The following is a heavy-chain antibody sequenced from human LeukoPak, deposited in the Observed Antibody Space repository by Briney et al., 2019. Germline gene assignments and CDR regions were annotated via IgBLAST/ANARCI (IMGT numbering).Heavy chain of an antibody. Sequence: SETLSLTCTVSGGSISSYYWNWIRQSPGKGLEWIGYIYYSGSTNYNPSLKSRVTMSVDTSKSQFSLELSSVTAADTAVYYCATYCYDGTGYYYRGFHIWGQGTMVSVSS. CDR2: IYYSGST. CDR1: GGSISSYY. V-gene: IGHV4-59*01. D-gene: IGHD3-22*01. J-gene: IGHJ3*02. CDR3: ATYCYDGTGYYYRGFHI.